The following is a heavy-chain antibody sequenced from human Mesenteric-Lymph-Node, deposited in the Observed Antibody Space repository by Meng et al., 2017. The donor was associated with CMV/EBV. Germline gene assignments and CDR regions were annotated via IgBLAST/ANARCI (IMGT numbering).Heavy chain of an antibody. V-gene: IGHV3-48*04. CDR1: GFTVSSNY. J-gene: IGHJ6*02. CDR3: AREECSGGSCYGMDV. Sequence: GGSLRLSCAASGFTVSSNYMSWVRQAPGKGLEWVSYITSSSSTIFYADSVKGRFTVSRDNAKKSLYLEMNSLTAEDTAVYYCAREECSGGSCYGMDVWGQGTTVTVSS. D-gene: IGHD2-15*01. CDR2: ITSSSSTI.